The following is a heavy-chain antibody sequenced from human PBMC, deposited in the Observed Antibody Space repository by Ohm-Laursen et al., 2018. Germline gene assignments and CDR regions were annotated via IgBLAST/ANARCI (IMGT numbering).Heavy chain of an antibody. CDR2: ISPYSGQT. V-gene: IGHV1-18*01. D-gene: IGHD3-10*01. CDR3: ARGDTYGFGY. Sequence: ASVKVSCKASGYTFDSFGITWVRQAPGQGLEWMGWISPYSGQTKYALKLQGRVTMTTDTSTSTAYMDVRGLRSDDTAVYYCARGDTYGFGYWGQGTLVTVSS. J-gene: IGHJ4*02. CDR1: GYTFDSFG.